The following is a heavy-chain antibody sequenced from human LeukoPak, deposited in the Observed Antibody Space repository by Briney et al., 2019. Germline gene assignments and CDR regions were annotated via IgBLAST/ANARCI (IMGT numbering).Heavy chain of an antibody. CDR3: ARGYCSGTSCFGAFDM. D-gene: IGHD2-2*01. CDR1: GFTFSNAW. CDR2: IGQDGTEK. Sequence: GGSLRLSCAASGFTFSNAWMSWVRQAPGKGLEWVANIGQDGTEKNYVDSVKGRFTISRDNAKNSLYLQMSSLRAEDTAVYHCARGYCSGTSCFGAFDMWGQGTMVPVSS. V-gene: IGHV3-7*01. J-gene: IGHJ3*02.